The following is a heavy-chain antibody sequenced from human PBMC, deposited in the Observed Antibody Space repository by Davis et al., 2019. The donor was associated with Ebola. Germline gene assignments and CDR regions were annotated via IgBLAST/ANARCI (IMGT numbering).Heavy chain of an antibody. Sequence: GESLKISCAASGFTFSSYSMNWVRQAPGKGLEWVAVISYDGIHKFYADSVKSRFTISRDNSKNTLYLQMNSLRAEDTAVYYCAKDRSPVSNYFDYWGQGTLVTVSS. CDR2: ISYDGIHK. V-gene: IGHV3-30*18. D-gene: IGHD2/OR15-2a*01. J-gene: IGHJ4*02. CDR1: GFTFSSYS. CDR3: AKDRSPVSNYFDY.